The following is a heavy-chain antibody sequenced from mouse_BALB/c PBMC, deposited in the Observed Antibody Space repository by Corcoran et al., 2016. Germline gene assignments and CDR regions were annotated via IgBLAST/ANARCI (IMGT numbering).Heavy chain of an antibody. J-gene: IGHJ3*01. D-gene: IGHD3-3*01. CDR3: AREGFAY. CDR2: INPYNDGT. Sequence: EVQLQQSGPELVRPGASVKLSCKASGYTFTSYDMHWVKQKHGQGLEWVGYINPYNDGTKYNEKFKGKATLTSDKSSSTAYMELSSLTSEDSAVYYCAREGFAYWGQGTLVTVSA. V-gene: IGHV1S136*01. CDR1: GYTFTSYD.